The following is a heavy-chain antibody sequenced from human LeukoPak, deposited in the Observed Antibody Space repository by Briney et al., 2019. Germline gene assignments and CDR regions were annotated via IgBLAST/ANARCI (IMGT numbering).Heavy chain of an antibody. Sequence: GGSMRLSCAASGFTFSSNTISWVRQAPGKGLEWVLPITTSDGNTYYADSVKGRFTVSRDNSKNTLFLQMNSLRAEDTAVYYCAKDGGLWVSAHWGDSWGRGTLVTVSS. CDR3: AKDGGLWVSAHWGDS. J-gene: IGHJ4*02. CDR1: GFTFSSNT. V-gene: IGHV3-23*01. CDR2: ITTSDGNT. D-gene: IGHD7-27*01.